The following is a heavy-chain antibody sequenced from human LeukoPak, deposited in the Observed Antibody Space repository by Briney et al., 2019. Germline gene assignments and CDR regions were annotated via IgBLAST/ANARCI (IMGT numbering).Heavy chain of an antibody. CDR2: IYYSGST. CDR3: ARESSSGWFDY. V-gene: IGHV4-59*12. J-gene: IGHJ4*02. CDR1: GGSISSYY. D-gene: IGHD6-19*01. Sequence: TSETLPLTCTVSGGSISSYYWSWIRQPPGKGLEWIGYIYYSGSTNYNPSLKSRVTISVDTSKNQFSLKLSSVTAADTAVYYCARESSSGWFDYWGQGTLVTVSS.